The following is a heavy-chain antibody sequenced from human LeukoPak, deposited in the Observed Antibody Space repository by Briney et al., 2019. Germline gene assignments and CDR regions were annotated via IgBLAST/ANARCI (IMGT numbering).Heavy chain of an antibody. CDR1: GFTFSSYE. J-gene: IGHJ6*04. V-gene: IGHV3-48*03. CDR2: ISSSGSTI. Sequence: GGSLRLSCEASGFTFSSYEMNWVRQAPGKGLEWVSYISSSGSTIYYADSVKCRFTIFRDNAKNLLYLQMNSLRAEDTAVYYCAELGITMIGGVWGKGTTVTISS. D-gene: IGHD3-10*02. CDR3: AELGITMIGGV.